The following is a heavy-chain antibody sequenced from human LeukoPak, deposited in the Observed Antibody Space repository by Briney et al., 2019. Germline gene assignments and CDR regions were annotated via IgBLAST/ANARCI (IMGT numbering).Heavy chain of an antibody. CDR3: ARDDSGSLRF. D-gene: IGHD1-26*01. CDR2: IYYGGST. J-gene: IGHJ4*02. CDR1: GGSISSYY. V-gene: IGHV4-59*01. Sequence: KPSETLSLTCIVSGGSISSYYWSWIRQPPGKGLEWIGYIYYGGSTNYNPSLKSRVTISVDTSQNQFSLKLNSVTAADTAVYYCARDDSGSLRFWGQGTLVTVSS.